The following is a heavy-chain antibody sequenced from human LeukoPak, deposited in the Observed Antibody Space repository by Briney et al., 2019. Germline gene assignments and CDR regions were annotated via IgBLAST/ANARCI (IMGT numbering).Heavy chain of an antibody. CDR1: GYTFTSYD. Sequence: ASVKVSCKASGYTFTSYDINWVRQATGQGLEWMGWMNPNSGNTGYAQKFQGRVTMTRNTSISTAYMELSSLRPEDTAVYYCARWDSSSWSGWFDPWGQGTLVTVSS. CDR2: MNPNSGNT. J-gene: IGHJ5*02. D-gene: IGHD6-13*01. CDR3: ARWDSSSWSGWFDP. V-gene: IGHV1-8*01.